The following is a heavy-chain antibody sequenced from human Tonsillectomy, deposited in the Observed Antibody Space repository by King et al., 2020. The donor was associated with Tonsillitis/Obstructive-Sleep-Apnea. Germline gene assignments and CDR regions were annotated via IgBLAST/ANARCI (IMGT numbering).Heavy chain of an antibody. D-gene: IGHD4-11*01. V-gene: IGHV1-18*01. Sequence: VQLVESGAEVKKPGASVKVSCKASGYTFTSNGISWVRQAPGQGLEWMGGISAYIGKTNSAKKLQGRVTRTTDTSTSTAYRELRSLRSHDTAVYYCARDRSNDYSNLDVWGKGTTVTVSS. J-gene: IGHJ6*04. CDR2: ISAYIGKT. CDR3: ARDRSNDYSNLDV. CDR1: GYTFTSNG.